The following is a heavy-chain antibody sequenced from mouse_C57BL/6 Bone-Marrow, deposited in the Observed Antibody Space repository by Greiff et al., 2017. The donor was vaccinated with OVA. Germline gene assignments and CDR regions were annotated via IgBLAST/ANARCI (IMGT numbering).Heavy chain of an antibody. CDR1: GYTFTDYN. J-gene: IGHJ2*01. D-gene: IGHD1-1*01. CDR3: ARLGFSLITTLDY. Sequence: VQLQQSGPELVKPGASVKIPCKASGYTFTDYNMDWVKQSHGKSLEWIGDINPNNGGTIYNQKFKGQATLTVDKSSSTAYMELRSLTSEDTAVYYCARLGFSLITTLDYWGQGTTLTVSS. V-gene: IGHV1-18*01. CDR2: INPNNGGT.